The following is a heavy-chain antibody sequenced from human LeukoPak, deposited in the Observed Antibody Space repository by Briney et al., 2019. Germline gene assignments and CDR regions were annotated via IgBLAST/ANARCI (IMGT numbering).Heavy chain of an antibody. V-gene: IGHV4-4*07. Sequence: SETLSLTCTVSGGSISSYYWSWIRQPAGKGLEWIGRIYTSGGTNYNASLKSRVSMSVDTSKNQFSLKLSSETAADTAVFYCAREDSGSYREFDYWGQGTLVTVSS. CDR3: AREDSGSYREFDY. J-gene: IGHJ4*02. CDR2: IYTSGGT. D-gene: IGHD1-26*01. CDR1: GGSISSYY.